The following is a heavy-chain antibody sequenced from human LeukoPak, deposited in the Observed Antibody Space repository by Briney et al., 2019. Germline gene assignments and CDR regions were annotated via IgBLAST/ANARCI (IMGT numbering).Heavy chain of an antibody. D-gene: IGHD5-24*01. J-gene: IGHJ4*02. CDR3: ATLTRYHSDGYTSRGYNDF. Sequence: GASVKVSCKASGYTFTPYILHWVRQAPGQGLEWMGRISPTSGGTDYSQKFQDRFTMTRDTSISTAYMEVSSLRSDDTAVYYCATLTRYHSDGYTSRGYNDFWGQGTLVTVSS. CDR1: GYTFTPYI. CDR2: ISPTSGGT. V-gene: IGHV1-2*02.